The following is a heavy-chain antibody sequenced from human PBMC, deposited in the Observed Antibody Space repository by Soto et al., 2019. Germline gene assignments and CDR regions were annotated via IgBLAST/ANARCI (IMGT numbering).Heavy chain of an antibody. Sequence: GGSPRLSCAASGFTFSSYSMNWVRQAPGKGLEWVSYISSSSSTIYYADSVKGRFTISRDNAKNSLYLQMNSLRAEDTAVYYCARGGSTYYDFWSGDNDMDVWGKGTTVTVSS. J-gene: IGHJ6*03. V-gene: IGHV3-48*01. CDR2: ISSSSSTI. CDR3: ARGGSTYYDFWSGDNDMDV. D-gene: IGHD3-3*01. CDR1: GFTFSSYS.